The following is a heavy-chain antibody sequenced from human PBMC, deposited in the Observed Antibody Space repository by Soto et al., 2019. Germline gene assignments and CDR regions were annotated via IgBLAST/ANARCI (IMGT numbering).Heavy chain of an antibody. Sequence: PGHSLKISVKGSGYSFTSFWNGWVRQMPVQGLEWMGIIYPGDSDTRYSPSFKAQVTISADKSISTAYLQWSSRKASDTAMSYGARPRYCTNGVCSPDALNSWGQGTMVTVS. V-gene: IGHV5-51*01. CDR1: GYSFTSFW. J-gene: IGHJ3*02. CDR3: ARPRYCTNGVCSPDALNS. CDR2: IYPGDSDT. D-gene: IGHD2-8*01.